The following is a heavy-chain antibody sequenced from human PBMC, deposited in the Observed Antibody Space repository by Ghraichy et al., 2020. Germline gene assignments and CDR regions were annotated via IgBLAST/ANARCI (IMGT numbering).Heavy chain of an antibody. CDR3: AREGYYDSSGWGTFDY. V-gene: IGHV3-48*03. Sequence: GGSLRLSCAASGFTFSSYEMNWVRQAPGKGLEWVSYISSSGSTIYYADSVKGRFTISRDNAKNSLYLQMNSLRAEDTAVYYCAREGYYDSSGWGTFDYWGQGTLVTVSS. CDR1: GFTFSSYE. J-gene: IGHJ4*02. CDR2: ISSSGSTI. D-gene: IGHD3-22*01.